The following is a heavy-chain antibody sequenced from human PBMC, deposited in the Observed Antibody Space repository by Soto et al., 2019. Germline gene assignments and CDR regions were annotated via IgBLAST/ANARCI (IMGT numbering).Heavy chain of an antibody. CDR2: INPSGGST. CDR3: ARGLPPLWFGELSFDY. Sequence: ASVKVSCKASGYTFTSYYMHWVRQAPGQGLEWMGIINPSGGSTSYAQKFQGRVTMTRDTSTSTVYMELSSLRPEDTAVYYCARGLPPLWFGELSFDYWGQGTLVTVSS. D-gene: IGHD3-10*01. V-gene: IGHV1-46*01. J-gene: IGHJ4*02. CDR1: GYTFTSYY.